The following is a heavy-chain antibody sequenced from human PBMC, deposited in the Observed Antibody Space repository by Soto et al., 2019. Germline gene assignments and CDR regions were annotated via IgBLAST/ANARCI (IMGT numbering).Heavy chain of an antibody. CDR3: ARDSSSWYYYFDY. Sequence: QALSLTCAISGDSVSSNSAAWNLIRHSPSRGLEWLGRTYYRSKWYNDYAVSVKSRITINPDTSKNQFSLQLNSVTPEDTAVYYCARDSSSWYYYFDYWGQGTLVTVSS. V-gene: IGHV6-1*01. CDR2: TYYRSKWYN. D-gene: IGHD6-13*01. CDR1: GDSVSSNSAA. J-gene: IGHJ4*02.